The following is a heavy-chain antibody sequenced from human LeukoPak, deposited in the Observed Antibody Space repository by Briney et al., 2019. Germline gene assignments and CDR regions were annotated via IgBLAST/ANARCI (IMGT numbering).Heavy chain of an antibody. CDR2: KSYDGSNK. V-gene: IGHV3-30*04. Sequence: PGGSLRLSCAASGFTFSSYAMHWVRQAPGKGLEWVAVKSYDGSNKYYADSVKGRFTISRDNSKNTLYLQMNSLRAEDTAVYYCARERLRFLEWLFGYWGQGTLVTVSS. D-gene: IGHD3-3*01. CDR1: GFTFSSYA. CDR3: ARERLRFLEWLFGY. J-gene: IGHJ4*02.